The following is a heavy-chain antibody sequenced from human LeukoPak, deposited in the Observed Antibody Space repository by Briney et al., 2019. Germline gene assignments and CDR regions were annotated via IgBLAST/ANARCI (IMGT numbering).Heavy chain of an antibody. CDR3: ARAYEYTTSFCRY. V-gene: IGHV3-74*01. CDR2: ITSDGSST. J-gene: IGHJ4*02. Sequence: QPGGSLRLSCAASGFTFSNAWMHWVRQAPGKGLVWVSRITSDGSSTTYADSVKGRFTISRDNAKNTLYLQMNSLRAEDTAVYYCARAYEYTTSFCRYWGQGTLVTVSS. D-gene: IGHD6-6*01. CDR1: GFTFSNAW.